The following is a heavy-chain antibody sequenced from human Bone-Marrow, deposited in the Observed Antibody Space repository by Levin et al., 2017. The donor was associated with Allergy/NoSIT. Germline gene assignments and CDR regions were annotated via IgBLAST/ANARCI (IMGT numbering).Heavy chain of an antibody. CDR1: GYSFSRYD. CDR2: LNPNSGNT. J-gene: IGHJ3*02. V-gene: IGHV1-8*01. D-gene: IGHD2-2*02. Sequence: ASVKVSCKATGYSFSRYDINWVRQATGQGPEWMGWLNPNSGNTVLAQKFQGRVTLTRNTSISTAYLELSSLRDDDTALYYCARGLLLYPHAFEIWGQGTVVTVSS. CDR3: ARGLLLYPHAFEI.